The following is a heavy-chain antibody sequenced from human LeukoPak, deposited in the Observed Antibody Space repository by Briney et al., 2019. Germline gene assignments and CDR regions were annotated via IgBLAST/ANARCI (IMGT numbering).Heavy chain of an antibody. J-gene: IGHJ4*02. CDR2: ISTGSTYI. Sequence: GGSLRLSCAASGFTFSSYTMNWVRQAPGKGLEWVSFISTGSTYIYYADSMKGRFTISRDNAKNSLYLQMNSLRAEDTAVYYCAKDYDTLTGYYSLIDYWGQGTLVTVSS. V-gene: IGHV3-21*04. D-gene: IGHD3-9*01. CDR1: GFTFSSYT. CDR3: AKDYDTLTGYYSLIDY.